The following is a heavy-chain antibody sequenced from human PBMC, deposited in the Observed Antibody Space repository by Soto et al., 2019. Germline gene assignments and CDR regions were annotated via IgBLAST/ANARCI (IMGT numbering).Heavy chain of an antibody. CDR1: GFTFSSDA. D-gene: IGHD3-22*01. CDR3: ARRPSGYYSGWFDP. V-gene: IGHV3-30-3*01. J-gene: IGHJ5*02. CDR2: ISYDGSNK. Sequence: QVQLVESGGGVVQTGRSLRLSCAASGFTFSSDAMHWVRQAPGKGLEWVAVISYDGSNKYYADSVKGRFSISRDNSKNTLYLQMNSLRAEDTAVYYCARRPSGYYSGWFDPWGQGTLVTVSS.